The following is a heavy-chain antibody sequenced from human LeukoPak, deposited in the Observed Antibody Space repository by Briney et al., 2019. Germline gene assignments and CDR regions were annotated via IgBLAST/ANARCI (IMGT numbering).Heavy chain of an antibody. D-gene: IGHD3-3*01. CDR2: INTNTGNP. J-gene: IGHJ4*02. CDR3: ARGSPYYDFWSGYYTGDY. Sequence: GGSVTVSCTASGYTFTNYAINWVRQAPGQGLEWLGWINTNTGNPAYAQGFTGRFVFSLDTSVSTAYLQISSLKAEDTAVYYCARGSPYYDFWSGYYTGDYWGQGTLVTVSS. CDR1: GYTFTNYA. V-gene: IGHV7-4-1*02.